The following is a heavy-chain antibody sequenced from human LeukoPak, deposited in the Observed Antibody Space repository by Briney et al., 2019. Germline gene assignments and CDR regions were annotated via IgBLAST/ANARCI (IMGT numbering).Heavy chain of an antibody. CDR1: GFTFDDYA. V-gene: IGHV3-9*01. Sequence: SLRLSCAASGFTFDDYAMHWVRQAPGKGLEWVSGISWNSGSIGYADSVKGRFTISRDNAENSLYLQMNSLRAEDTALYYCAKDPLMYSSSSPGWFDPWGQGTLVTVSS. CDR2: ISWNSGSI. CDR3: AKDPLMYSSSSPGWFDP. D-gene: IGHD6-6*01. J-gene: IGHJ5*02.